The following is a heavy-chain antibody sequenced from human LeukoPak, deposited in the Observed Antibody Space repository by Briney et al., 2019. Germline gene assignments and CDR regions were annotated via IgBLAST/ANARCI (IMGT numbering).Heavy chain of an antibody. J-gene: IGHJ4*02. CDR2: INHSGST. D-gene: IGHD2-2*01. CDR3: ARAATRRYCSSTSCRRFDY. CDR1: GGSFSGYY. Sequence: SETLSLTCAVYGGSFSGYYWSWIRQPPGKGLEWIGEINHSGSTNYNPSLKSRVTISVDTSKNQFSLKLSSVTAADTAVYYCARAATRRYCSSTSCRRFDYWGQGTLVTVSS. V-gene: IGHV4-34*01.